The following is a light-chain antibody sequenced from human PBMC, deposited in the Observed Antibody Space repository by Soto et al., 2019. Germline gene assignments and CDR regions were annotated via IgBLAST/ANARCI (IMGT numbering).Light chain of an antibody. CDR3: SSYSRTSTLV. V-gene: IGLV2-14*03. CDR2: DVS. Sequence: QSALTQPASVSDSPGQSITISCTGTSSDVGGYNYVSWYQQHPGKAPKLMIYDVSDRPSGVSNRFSGSKSGNTASLTISGLQAEDEADYYCSSYSRTSTLVFGGGTKVTVL. CDR1: SSDVGGYNY. J-gene: IGLJ2*01.